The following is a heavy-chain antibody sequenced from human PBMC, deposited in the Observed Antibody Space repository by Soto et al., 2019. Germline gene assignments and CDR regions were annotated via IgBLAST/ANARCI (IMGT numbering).Heavy chain of an antibody. CDR3: ARMRKGTYYYDSSGYDHDY. Sequence: QVQLVQSGAEVKKPGSSVKVSCKASGGTFSSYAISWVRQAPGQGLEWMGGIIPIFGTANYAQKFQGRVTITADESTSTAYMELSSLRSEDMAVYYCARMRKGTYYYDSSGYDHDYWGQGTLVTVSS. V-gene: IGHV1-69*01. CDR1: GGTFSSYA. D-gene: IGHD3-22*01. CDR2: IIPIFGTA. J-gene: IGHJ4*02.